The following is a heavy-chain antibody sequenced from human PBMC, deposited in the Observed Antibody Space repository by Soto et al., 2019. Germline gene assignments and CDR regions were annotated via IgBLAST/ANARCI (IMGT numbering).Heavy chain of an antibody. D-gene: IGHD3-22*01. Sequence: SQTLSLTCVISVDSVSTNSATWDWIRQSPSRGLEWLGRTYYRSKWYNDYAVSVKSRITINPDTSKNQFCLELNSVTPEDTAVYYCARDLVRAYDSIGYYPYYFDYWGQGSLVTGTS. CDR3: ARDLVRAYDSIGYYPYYFDY. CDR1: VDSVSTNSAT. CDR2: TYYRSKWYN. J-gene: IGHJ4*02. V-gene: IGHV6-1*01.